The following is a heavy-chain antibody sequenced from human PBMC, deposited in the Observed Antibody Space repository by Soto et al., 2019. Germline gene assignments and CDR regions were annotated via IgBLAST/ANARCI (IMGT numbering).Heavy chain of an antibody. J-gene: IGHJ4*02. CDR3: ASRGPGTSVDY. Sequence: QVQLQESGPGLVKPSGTLSLTCAVSGGSFTSNNWWTWVRQPPGQGLEWFGEIYRTGSTNYNPSHRSRVTISLHKSENQSSLQVTSLTATDTAVYYFASRGPGTSVDYWGQGTLVTVSS. CDR2: IYRTGST. V-gene: IGHV4-4*02. D-gene: IGHD1-7*01. CDR1: GGSFTSNNW.